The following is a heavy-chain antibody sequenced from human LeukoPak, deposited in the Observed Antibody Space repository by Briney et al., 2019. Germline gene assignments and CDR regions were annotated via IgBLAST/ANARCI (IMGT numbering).Heavy chain of an antibody. D-gene: IGHD6-13*01. CDR1: GYTFTSYG. Sequence: ASVKVSCKASGYTFTSYGISWVRQAPGQGLEWMGWISAYNGNTNYAQKLQGRVTMTTDTSTSTAYMELRSLRSDDTAVYYCARDRRANLIAAADFHYWGQGTLVTVSS. CDR3: ARDRRANLIAAADFHY. CDR2: ISAYNGNT. V-gene: IGHV1-18*01. J-gene: IGHJ4*02.